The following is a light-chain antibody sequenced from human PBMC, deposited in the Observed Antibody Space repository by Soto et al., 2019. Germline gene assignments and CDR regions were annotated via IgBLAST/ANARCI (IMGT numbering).Light chain of an antibody. CDR3: MKATHWQIT. V-gene: IGKV2-30*01. CDR1: QSLVYSDGIAY. CDR2: KVS. J-gene: IGKJ5*01. Sequence: DVVMTQSPLSLPVTLGQPASISCRSNQSLVYSDGIAYFSWFQQRPGRSPRRLIYKVSNRDSGVLARFSGSGSGTDFELKISRVEADDVGVYYCMKATHWQITFGQGTRLE.